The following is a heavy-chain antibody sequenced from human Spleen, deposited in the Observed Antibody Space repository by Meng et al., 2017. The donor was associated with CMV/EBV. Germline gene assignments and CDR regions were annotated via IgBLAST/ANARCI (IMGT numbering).Heavy chain of an antibody. V-gene: IGHV3-21*01. D-gene: IGHD5-18*01. CDR2: ITSSSSYI. J-gene: IGHJ3*02. CDR1: FPFSSHS. CDR3: VRGLVAGYSYEADAFDI. Sequence: FPFSSHSMNWVRQVPGKGLEWVSSITSSSSYIYYADSVKGRFTISRDNAKNSLYLQMNSLRAEDTAVYYCVRGLVAGYSYEADAFDIWGQGTLVTVSS.